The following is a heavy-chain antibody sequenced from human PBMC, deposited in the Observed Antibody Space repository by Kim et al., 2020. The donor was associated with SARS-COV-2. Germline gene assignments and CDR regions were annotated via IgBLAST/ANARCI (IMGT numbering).Heavy chain of an antibody. CDR2: ISGSGGST. CDR1: GFTFSSYA. D-gene: IGHD3-10*01. CDR3: AKVLRFARETYYYVSGSPLSYYYGMDV. V-gene: IGHV3-23*01. Sequence: GGSLRLSCAASGFTFSSYAMSWVRQAPGKGLEWVSAISGSGGSTYYADSVKGRFTISRDNSKNTLYLQMNSLRAEYTGVYYCAKVLRFARETYYYVSGSPLSYYYGMDVWGQGTPVTVSS. J-gene: IGHJ6*02.